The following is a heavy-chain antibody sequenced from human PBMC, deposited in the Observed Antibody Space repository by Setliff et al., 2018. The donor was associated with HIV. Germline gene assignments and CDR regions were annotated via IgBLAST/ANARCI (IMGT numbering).Heavy chain of an antibody. CDR3: ARWITTPTKGVFDI. CDR1: GGSISNGIYY. D-gene: IGHD3-22*01. Sequence: KPSETLSLTCTVSGGSISNGIYYWVWIRQPPGKGLEWIGGIFHTGSAHYNPSLRSRVTISVDTSKNQFSMKLHSVTAADTTVYYCARWITTPTKGVFDIWGQGTVVT. J-gene: IGHJ3*02. V-gene: IGHV4-39*01. CDR2: IFHTGSA.